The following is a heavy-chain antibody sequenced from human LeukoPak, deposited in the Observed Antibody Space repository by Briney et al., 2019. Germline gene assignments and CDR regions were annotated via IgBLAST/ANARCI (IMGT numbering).Heavy chain of an antibody. V-gene: IGHV4-34*01. CDR2: MNPSGST. J-gene: IGHJ6*03. CDR1: GGSFSGYY. Sequence: SETLSLTCAVDGGSFSGYYWTWIRHTPEKGLEWIGEMNPSGSTNYNPSPKSRVTISVDTSKNQFSLKLSSVTAADTAVYYCARGRQDVTMIVVVMTAVSYYLDVWGKGTTVTVS. D-gene: IGHD3-22*01. CDR3: ARGRQDVTMIVVVMTAVSYYLDV.